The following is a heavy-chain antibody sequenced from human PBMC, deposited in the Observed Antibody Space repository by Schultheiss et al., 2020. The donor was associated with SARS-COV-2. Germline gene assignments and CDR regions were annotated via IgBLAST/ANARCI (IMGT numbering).Heavy chain of an antibody. D-gene: IGHD1-1*01. CDR2: IYYSGST. CDR1: GGSFSGYY. J-gene: IGHJ6*03. CDR3: ARHKRTTGTTYYYYYMDV. Sequence: SQTLSLTCAVYGGSFSGYYWSWIRQPPGKGLEWIGSIYYSGSTYYNPSLKSRVTISVDTSKNQFSLKLSSVTAADTAVYYCARHKRTTGTTYYYYYMDVWGKGTTVTVSS. V-gene: IGHV4-34*01.